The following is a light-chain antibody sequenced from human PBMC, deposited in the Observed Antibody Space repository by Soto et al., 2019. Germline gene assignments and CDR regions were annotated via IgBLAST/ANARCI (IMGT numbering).Light chain of an antibody. J-gene: IGLJ1*01. CDR2: LND. CDR1: FSNIGDNA. Sequence: QSALTQPPSLSATPGQRVNISCSGSFSNIGDNAVNWYQQLPGAAPKLLIYLNDQRPSGVSDRFSGSKSGTSAFLAISGLQSEDEADYYCAAWDDSLNALFGTGTKVTVL. V-gene: IGLV1-44*01. CDR3: AAWDDSLNAL.